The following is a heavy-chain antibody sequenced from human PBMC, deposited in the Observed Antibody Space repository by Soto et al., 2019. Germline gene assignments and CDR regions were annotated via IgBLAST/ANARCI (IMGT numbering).Heavy chain of an antibody. CDR3: AIGTIVSNGAYYGMDV. J-gene: IGHJ6*02. CDR1: GYTFTSYY. V-gene: IGHV1-46*01. D-gene: IGHD1-7*01. Sequence: ASVKVSCKASGYTFTSYYMHWVRQAPGQGLEWMGIINPSGGSTSYAQKFQGRVTMTRDTSTSTVYMELSSLRSEDTAVYYCAIGTIVSNGAYYGMDVWGQGTTVTVSS. CDR2: INPSGGST.